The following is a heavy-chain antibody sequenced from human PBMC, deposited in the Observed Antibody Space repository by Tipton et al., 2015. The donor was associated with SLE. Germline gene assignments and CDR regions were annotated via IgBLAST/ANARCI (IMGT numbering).Heavy chain of an antibody. CDR2: IYYSGNT. D-gene: IGHD2/OR15-2a*01. J-gene: IGHJ5*02. CDR3: ARLSNCFDP. V-gene: IGHV4-61*08. CDR1: RGFSSSGGYY. Sequence: TLSLTCTVSRGFSSSGGYYWTWVRQPPGKGLEWIGYIYYSGNTYYNPSLKSRVTISIDTSKNQFSLKLSSVTAADTAVYYCARLSNCFDPWGQGTLVTVSS.